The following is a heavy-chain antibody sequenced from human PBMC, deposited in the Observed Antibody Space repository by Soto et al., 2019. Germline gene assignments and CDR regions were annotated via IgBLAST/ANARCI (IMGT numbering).Heavy chain of an antibody. Sequence: SEKVSCKVSGYTFSSPYMHWVRRAPGQGLEWMGWNNPINDGTSYAQKFQGRVTLTRDTSISTAFMELSGLTSDDTAVYYCTRRLSGKSARLWGQGSRVIV. CDR3: TRRLSGKSARL. CDR2: NNPINDGT. V-gene: IGHV1-2*02. D-gene: IGHD1-1*01. CDR1: GYTFSSPY. J-gene: IGHJ4*02.